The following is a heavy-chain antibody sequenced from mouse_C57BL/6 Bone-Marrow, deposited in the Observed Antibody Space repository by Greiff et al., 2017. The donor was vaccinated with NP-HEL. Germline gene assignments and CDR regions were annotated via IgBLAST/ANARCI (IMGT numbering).Heavy chain of an antibody. CDR3: ARAYYYGSCYYYAMDY. V-gene: IGHV3-3*01. Sequence: EVKLMESGPSLVRPSQTLSLTCTVTGFSINSDCYWIWIRQFPGNKLEYIGYTFYSGITYYNPSLESRTYITRDTSKNQFSLKLSSVTTEDTATYYCARAYYYGSCYYYAMDYWGQGTSVTVSS. J-gene: IGHJ4*01. CDR1: GFSINSDCY. CDR2: TFYSGIT. D-gene: IGHD1-1*01.